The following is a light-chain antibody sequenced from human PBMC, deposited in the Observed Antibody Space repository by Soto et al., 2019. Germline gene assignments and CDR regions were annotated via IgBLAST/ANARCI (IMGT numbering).Light chain of an antibody. CDR3: QHYDNYQWT. CDR2: KAS. J-gene: IGKJ1*01. CDR1: QIISSW. V-gene: IGKV1-5*03. Sequence: DLQMTQSPSALSASVGDRVTITCRASQIISSWVAWYQQKPGKAPKFLIYKASTLESGGPSRLSGSGSGTEFTLTSSRLQPDVSATYYCQHYDNYQWTFGQGTKVEIK.